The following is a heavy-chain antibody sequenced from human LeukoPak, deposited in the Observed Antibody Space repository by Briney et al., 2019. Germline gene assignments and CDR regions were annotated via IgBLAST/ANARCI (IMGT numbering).Heavy chain of an antibody. J-gene: IGHJ5*02. CDR2: IYYTGST. CDR1: GDSISSSNYY. V-gene: IGHV4-39*01. D-gene: IGHD3-22*01. Sequence: SETLSLTCTVSGDSISSSNYYWGWIRQPPGKGLEWIGGIYYTGSTSYNPSLQSRVTISVDTSKNQFSLKLSSVTAADTSVYYCARGLVVTPSNWFDPWGQGNLVTVSS. CDR3: ARGLVVTPSNWFDP.